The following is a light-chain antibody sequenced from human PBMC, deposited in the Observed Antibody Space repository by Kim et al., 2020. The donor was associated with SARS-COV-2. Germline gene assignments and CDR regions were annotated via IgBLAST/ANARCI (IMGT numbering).Light chain of an antibody. J-gene: IGKJ2*01. Sequence: SSSVGDRVTLTVRASENLGTWLAWYQHKPGRAPSLLIYLASTLESGVPSRFSGTGSGTEFSLSITSLQPDDFATYYCQHYSRFPYTFGQGTKLEI. V-gene: IGKV1-5*03. CDR2: LAS. CDR3: QHYSRFPYT. CDR1: ENLGTW.